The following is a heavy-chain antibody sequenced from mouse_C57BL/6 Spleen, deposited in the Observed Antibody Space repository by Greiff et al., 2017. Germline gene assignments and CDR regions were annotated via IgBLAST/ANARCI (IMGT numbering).Heavy chain of an antibody. J-gene: IGHJ2*01. CDR1: GYTFTSYW. CDR2: IDPSDSYT. V-gene: IGHV1-69*01. D-gene: IGHD4-1*01. Sequence: QVQLQQPGAELVMPGASVKLSCKASGYTFTSYWMHWVKQRPGQGLEWIGEIDPSDSYTNYNQKFKGKSTLTVDKSSSTAYMQLSSLTSEDSAVYYCARRDLGRGEDYFDYWGQGTTLTVSS. CDR3: ARRDLGRGEDYFDY.